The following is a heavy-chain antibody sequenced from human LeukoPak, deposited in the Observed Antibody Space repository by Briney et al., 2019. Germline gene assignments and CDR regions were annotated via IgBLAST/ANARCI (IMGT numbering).Heavy chain of an antibody. J-gene: IGHJ4*02. CDR2: ISSSSSTI. Sequence: PGGSLRLSCAASGFTFSSYSMNWVRQAPGKGLEWVPYISSSSSTIYYADSVKGRFTISRDNAKNSLYLQMNSLRAEDTAMYYCARGYGDYVDYYFDYWGQGTLVTVSS. CDR1: GFTFSSYS. D-gene: IGHD4-17*01. CDR3: ARGYGDYVDYYFDY. V-gene: IGHV3-48*04.